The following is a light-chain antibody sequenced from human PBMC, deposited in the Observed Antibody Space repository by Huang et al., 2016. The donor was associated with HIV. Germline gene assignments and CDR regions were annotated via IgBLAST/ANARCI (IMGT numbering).Light chain of an antibody. CDR1: QTVLYSSNNRNY. J-gene: IGKJ1*01. CDR3: QQYYSTRT. CDR2: WAS. Sequence: DIVMTQSPDSLAVSLGERATINCKSSQTVLYSSNNRNYLAWYQQKPGQPPKLLIYWASTRASGGPDRFSGSGSGTDFTLTISSLQAEDVAVYYCQQYYSTRTFGQGTKVEIK. V-gene: IGKV4-1*01.